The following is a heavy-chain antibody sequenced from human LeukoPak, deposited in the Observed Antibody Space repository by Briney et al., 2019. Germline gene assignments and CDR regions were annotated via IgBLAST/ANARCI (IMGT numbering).Heavy chain of an antibody. CDR1: GYSFTSYW. CDR3: ARGDYGDFRIYYTLFDY. D-gene: IGHD4-17*01. V-gene: IGHV5-51*01. J-gene: IGHJ4*02. CDR2: IYPGDSDT. Sequence: GESLKISCKGSGYSFTSYWIGWVRQMPGKGLEWMGIIYPGDSDTRYSPSFQGQVTISADKSITTAYLQWSSLKSSDTAMYYCARGDYGDFRIYYTLFDYWGQGTLVTVSS.